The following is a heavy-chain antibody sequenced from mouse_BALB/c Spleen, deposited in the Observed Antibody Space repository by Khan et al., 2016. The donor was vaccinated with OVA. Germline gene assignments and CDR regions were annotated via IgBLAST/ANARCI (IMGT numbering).Heavy chain of an antibody. CDR2: ISYSGGT. D-gene: IGHD1-1*01. CDR3: ARGNYYEYYFDY. V-gene: IGHV3-2*02. Sequence: EVQLQESGPGLVKPSQSLSLTCTVTGYSITSGYAWNWIRQFPGNKLEWMGYISYSGGTSYNPSLKSRISITRDTSKNQFFLQLNSVTTEDTATYCCARGNYYEYYFDYWGQGTPLTVSS. J-gene: IGHJ2*01. CDR1: GYSITSGYA.